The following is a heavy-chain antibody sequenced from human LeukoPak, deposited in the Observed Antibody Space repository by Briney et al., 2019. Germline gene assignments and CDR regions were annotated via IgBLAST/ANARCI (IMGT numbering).Heavy chain of an antibody. Sequence: PGGSLRLSCAASGFTFSSCEMNWVRQAPGKGLEWVANIKQDGSEKYYVDSVKGRFTISRDNAKNSLYLQMNSLRAEDTAVYYCARDQRYLNGFDYWGQGTLVTVSS. CDR3: ARDQRYLNGFDY. CDR1: GFTFSSCE. V-gene: IGHV3-7*01. CDR2: IKQDGSEK. J-gene: IGHJ4*02. D-gene: IGHD6-25*01.